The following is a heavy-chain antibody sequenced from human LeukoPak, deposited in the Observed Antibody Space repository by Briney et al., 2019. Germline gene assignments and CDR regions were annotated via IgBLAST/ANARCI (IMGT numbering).Heavy chain of an antibody. V-gene: IGHV3-30*04. J-gene: IGHJ4*02. CDR2: ISYDGSNK. CDR3: ARGSTGTTVTDFDY. D-gene: IGHD4-17*01. CDR1: GFTFSSYA. Sequence: PGGSLRLSCAASGFTFSSYAMHWVRQAPGKGLEWVAVISYDGSNKYYADSVKGRFTISRDNSKNTLYLQMNSLRAEDTAVYYCARGSTGTTVTDFDYWGQGTLVTVSS.